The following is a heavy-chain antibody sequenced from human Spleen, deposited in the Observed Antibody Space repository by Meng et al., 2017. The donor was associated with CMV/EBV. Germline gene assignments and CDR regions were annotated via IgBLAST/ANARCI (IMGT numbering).Heavy chain of an antibody. D-gene: IGHD2-21*01. V-gene: IGHV4-30-4*08. CDR2: IYFSGTA. J-gene: IGHJ2*01. CDR3: ARVGLFTFGL. CDR1: GVSISSGDYY. Sequence: LTCTVSGVSISSGDYYWSWLRQPPGEGLEWIGYIYFSGTAYYNPSLRSRLSISIDTSKNQFSLNLSSVTATDSAVYYCARVGLFTFGLWGRGTLVTVSS.